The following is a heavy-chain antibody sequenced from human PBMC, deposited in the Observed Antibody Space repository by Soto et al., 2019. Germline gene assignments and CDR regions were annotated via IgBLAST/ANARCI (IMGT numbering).Heavy chain of an antibody. J-gene: IGHJ4*02. CDR3: AKDGEEYCSGGSCYSVFDY. V-gene: IGHV3-30*18. CDR2: ISYDGSSK. CDR1: GFTFSSYG. D-gene: IGHD2-15*01. Sequence: QVQLVESGGGVVQPGRSLRLSCAASGFTFSSYGMHWVRQAPGKGLEWVAVISYDGSSKYYADSVKGRFTISRDNSKNTLYRQMNSLRAEDTAVYYCAKDGEEYCSGGSCYSVFDYWGQGTLVTVSS.